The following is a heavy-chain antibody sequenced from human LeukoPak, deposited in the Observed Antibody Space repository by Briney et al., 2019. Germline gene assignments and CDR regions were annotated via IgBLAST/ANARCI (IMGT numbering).Heavy chain of an antibody. CDR2: IDTSGST. J-gene: IGHJ3*02. CDR1: GFSISSGSYY. Sequence: TLSLTCTVSGFSISSGSYYWSWIRQPAGKGLEWIGRIDTSGSTNYNPSVKSRVTISVDTSKNQFSLKLSSVTAADTAVYYCARDSTFDWFGGDAFDIWGQGTMVTVSS. D-gene: IGHD3-9*01. V-gene: IGHV4-61*02. CDR3: ARDSTFDWFGGDAFDI.